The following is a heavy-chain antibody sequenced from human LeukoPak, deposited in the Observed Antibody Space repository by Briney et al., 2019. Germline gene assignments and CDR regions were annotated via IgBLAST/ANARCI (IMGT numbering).Heavy chain of an antibody. D-gene: IGHD5-18*01. Sequence: GGSLRLSCAASGFTFSSYAVSWVRQAPGRGLEWVSTISGRGGSTDYADSVKGRFTISRDNSKNTLYLQMNSLRAEDTAVYYCAKGVFPLKDTALVTVFDFWGQGTLVTVSS. V-gene: IGHV3-23*01. J-gene: IGHJ4*02. CDR2: ISGRGGST. CDR1: GFTFSSYA. CDR3: AKGVFPLKDTALVTVFDF.